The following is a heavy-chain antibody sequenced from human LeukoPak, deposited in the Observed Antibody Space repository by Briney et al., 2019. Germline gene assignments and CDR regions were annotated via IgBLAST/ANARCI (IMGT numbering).Heavy chain of an antibody. CDR3: TTDTRQQLVRFYYYYYMDV. Sequence: GGSLRLSCAVSGFTFSNAWMSWVRQAPGKGLEWVGRIKTKTDGGTTDYAAPVKGRFTISRDDSKNTLYLQMNSLKTEDTAVYYCTTDTRQQLVRFYYYYYMDVWGKGTTVTVSS. V-gene: IGHV3-15*01. CDR2: IKTKTDGGTT. CDR1: GFTFSNAW. J-gene: IGHJ6*03. D-gene: IGHD6-13*01.